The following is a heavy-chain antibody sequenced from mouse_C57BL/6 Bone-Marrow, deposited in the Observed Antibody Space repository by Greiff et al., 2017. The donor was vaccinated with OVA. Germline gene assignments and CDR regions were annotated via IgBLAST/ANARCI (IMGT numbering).Heavy chain of an antibody. CDR1: GYTFTSYW. CDR3: ARDYSNYVKCEN. Sequence: QVQLQQPGAELVKPGASVKMSCKASGYTFTSYWITWVKQRPGQGLEWIGDIYPGSGSTNYNEKFKSKATLTVDTSSSTAYMQLSSLTSEDSAVYYCARDYSNYVKCENWGEGTTLTVSS. V-gene: IGHV1-55*01. J-gene: IGHJ2*01. D-gene: IGHD2-5*01. CDR2: IYPGSGST.